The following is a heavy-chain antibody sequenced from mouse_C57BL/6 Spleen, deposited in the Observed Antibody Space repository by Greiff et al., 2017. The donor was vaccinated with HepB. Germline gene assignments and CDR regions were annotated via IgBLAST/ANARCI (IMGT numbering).Heavy chain of an antibody. CDR2: IDPSDSYT. J-gene: IGHJ2*01. CDR1: GYTFTSYW. CDR3: AQLTGTFDY. D-gene: IGHD4-1*01. V-gene: IGHV1-50*01. Sequence: VQLQQSGAELVKPGASVKLSCKASGYTFTSYWMQWVKQRPGQGLEWIGEIDPSDSYTNYNQKFKGKATLTVDTSSSTAYMQLSSLTSEDSAVYYCAQLTGTFDYWGQGTTLTVSS.